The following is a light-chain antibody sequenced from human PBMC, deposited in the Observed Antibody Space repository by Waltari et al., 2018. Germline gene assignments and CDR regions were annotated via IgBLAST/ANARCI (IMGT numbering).Light chain of an antibody. V-gene: IGLV2-14*01. CDR2: DVS. CDR1: SSDVGAYNY. J-gene: IGLJ2*01. Sequence: QSALTQPASVSGSPGQPITISCPGTSSDVGAYNYVSRYQQHPGKAPKLMIYDVSNRPSGVSNRFSGSKSGNTASLTISGLQAEDEADYYCSSYTSSSTLDVVFGGGTKLTVL. CDR3: SSYTSSSTLDVV.